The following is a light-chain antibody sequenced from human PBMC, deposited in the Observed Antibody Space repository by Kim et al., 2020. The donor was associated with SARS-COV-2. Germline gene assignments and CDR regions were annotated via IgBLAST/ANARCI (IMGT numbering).Light chain of an antibody. CDR3: QQLDNSVWT. CDR2: GAS. Sequence: FPGERATLSCRASQRVSDTYLAWYQQRPGQTPRLLIYGASSRATGIPDRFSGRGSGTDFTLTISRLEPEDFAVYYCQQLDNSVWTFGQGTKVDIK. V-gene: IGKV3-20*01. CDR1: QRVSDTY. J-gene: IGKJ1*01.